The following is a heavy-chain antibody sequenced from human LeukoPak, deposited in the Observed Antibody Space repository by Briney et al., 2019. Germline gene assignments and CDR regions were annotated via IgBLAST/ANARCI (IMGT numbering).Heavy chain of an antibody. CDR3: ARDGDGRDGYNFDY. CDR2: IIPIFGTA. Sequence: EASVKVSCKASGYTFTGYYMHWVRQAPGQGLEWMGGIIPIFGTANYAQKFQGRVTITADESTSTAYMELSSLRSEDTAVYYCARDGDGRDGYNFDYWGQGTLVTVSS. CDR1: GYTFTGYY. J-gene: IGHJ4*02. D-gene: IGHD5-24*01. V-gene: IGHV1-69*13.